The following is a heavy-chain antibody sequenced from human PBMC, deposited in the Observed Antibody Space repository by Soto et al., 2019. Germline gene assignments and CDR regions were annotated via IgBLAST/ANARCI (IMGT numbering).Heavy chain of an antibody. J-gene: IGHJ4*02. CDR1: GFTFSSNG. CDR3: AKDLEIAAGLFYY. Sequence: QVQLVESGGGVVQPGRSLRLSCAASGFTFSSNGMHWVRQAPGKGLEWVAVISYDGSNKYYADSVKGRFTISRDNSKNTLYLQMNSLRADDTAVYYCAKDLEIAAGLFYYWGQGTLVTVSS. V-gene: IGHV3-30*18. CDR2: ISYDGSNK. D-gene: IGHD6-13*01.